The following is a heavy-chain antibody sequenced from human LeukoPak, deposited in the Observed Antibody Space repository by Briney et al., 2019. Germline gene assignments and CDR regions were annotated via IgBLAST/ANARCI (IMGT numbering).Heavy chain of an antibody. D-gene: IGHD4-23*01. V-gene: IGHV3-30*18. CDR1: GFTFSSYG. CDR2: ISYDGSNK. CDR3: ANGLPPKYGGNSGIDY. Sequence: PGRSLRLSCAASGFTFSSYGMHWVRQAPGKGLEWVAVISYDGSNKYYADSVKGRFTISRDNSKNTLYLQMNSLRAEDTAVYYCANGLPPKYGGNSGIDYWGQGTLVTVSS. J-gene: IGHJ4*02.